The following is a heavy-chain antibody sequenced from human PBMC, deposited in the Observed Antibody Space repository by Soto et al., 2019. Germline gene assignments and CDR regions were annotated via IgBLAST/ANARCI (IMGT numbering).Heavy chain of an antibody. CDR1: GGSISSGGYY. Sequence: NPSETLSLTCTVSGGSISSGGYYWSWIRQHPGKGLEWIGYIYYSGSTYYNPSLKSRVTISVDTSKNQFSLKLSSVTAADTAVYYCARGPIVATYAPSYYFDYWGQGTLVTAPQ. V-gene: IGHV4-31*03. CDR3: ARGPIVATYAPSYYFDY. D-gene: IGHD5-12*01. CDR2: IYYSGST. J-gene: IGHJ4*02.